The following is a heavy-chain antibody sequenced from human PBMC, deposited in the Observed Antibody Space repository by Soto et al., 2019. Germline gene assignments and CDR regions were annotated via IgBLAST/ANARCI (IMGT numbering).Heavy chain of an antibody. D-gene: IGHD2-21*02. V-gene: IGHV3-23*01. CDR3: AKSTFGVTAVNPLEDY. Sequence: DSVKGRFTISRDNAKNTLSLQMNSLRAEDTAVYYCAKSTFGVTAVNPLEDYWGQGTLVTVSS. J-gene: IGHJ4*02.